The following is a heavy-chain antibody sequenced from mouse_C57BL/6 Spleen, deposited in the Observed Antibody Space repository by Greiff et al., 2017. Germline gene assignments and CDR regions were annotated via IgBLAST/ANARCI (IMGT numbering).Heavy chain of an antibody. V-gene: IGHV1-55*01. CDR3: ARSNTTVVSDWYFDV. J-gene: IGHJ1*03. Sequence: VQLQQPGAELVKPGASVKMSCKASGYTFTSYWITWVKQRPGQGLEWIGDIYPGSGSTKYNEKFKSKATLTVDTSYSTAYMQLSSRTSEDSAVYYYARSNTTVVSDWYFDVWGTGTTVTVSS. CDR1: GYTFTSYW. CDR2: IYPGSGST. D-gene: IGHD1-1*01.